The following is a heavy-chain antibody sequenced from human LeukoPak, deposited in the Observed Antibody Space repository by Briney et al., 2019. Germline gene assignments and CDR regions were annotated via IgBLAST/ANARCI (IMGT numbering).Heavy chain of an antibody. CDR2: ISSSSSYI. J-gene: IGHJ4*02. D-gene: IGHD2-2*01. CDR3: ARRGRERVVPGFDY. Sequence: GGSLRLSCAASGFIFGGYVMSWVRQAPGKGLEWVSSISSSSSYIYYADSVKGRLTISRDNAKNSLYLQMNSLRAEDTAVYYCARRGRERVVPGFDYWGQGTLVTVSS. V-gene: IGHV3-21*01. CDR1: GFIFGGYV.